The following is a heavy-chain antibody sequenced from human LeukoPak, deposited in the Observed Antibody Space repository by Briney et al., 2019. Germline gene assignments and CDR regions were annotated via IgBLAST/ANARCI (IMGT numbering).Heavy chain of an antibody. CDR2: INTNTGNP. Sequence: ASVKVSCKASGYTFTSYGIHWVRQAPGQGLEWMGWINTNTGNPTYAQGFTGRFVFSLETSVSTSYLQISSLKAEDTAVYYCAREVEGGSWYYFDYWGQGTLVTVSS. D-gene: IGHD1-26*01. V-gene: IGHV7-4-1*02. J-gene: IGHJ4*02. CDR3: AREVEGGSWYYFDY. CDR1: GYTFTSYG.